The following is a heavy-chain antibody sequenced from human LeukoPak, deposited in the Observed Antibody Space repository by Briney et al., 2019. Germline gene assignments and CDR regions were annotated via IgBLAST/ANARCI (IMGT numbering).Heavy chain of an antibody. CDR1: GGSISSSSYY. CDR3: AGYCSGGSCNWFDP. D-gene: IGHD2-15*01. V-gene: IGHV4-39*01. CDR2: IYYSGST. Sequence: SETLSLTCTVSGGSISSSSYYWGWIRQPPGKGLEWIGSIYYSGSTYYNPSLKSRVTISVDTSKNQFSLKLSSVTAADTAVYYCAGYCSGGSCNWFDPWGQGTLVTVSS. J-gene: IGHJ5*02.